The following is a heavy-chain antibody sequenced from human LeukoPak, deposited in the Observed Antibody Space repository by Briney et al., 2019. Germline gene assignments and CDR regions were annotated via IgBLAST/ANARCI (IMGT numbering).Heavy chain of an antibody. J-gene: IGHJ5*02. CDR1: GGSISSGGYS. Sequence: SETLSLTCAVSGGSISSGGYSWSWIRQPPRKGLEWIGYIYHSGSTYYNPSLKSRVTISVDRSKNQFSLKLSSVTAADTAVYYCARAVQRWFWFDPWGQGTLVTVSS. CDR2: IYHSGST. CDR3: ARAVQRWFWFDP. V-gene: IGHV4-30-2*01. D-gene: IGHD3-10*01.